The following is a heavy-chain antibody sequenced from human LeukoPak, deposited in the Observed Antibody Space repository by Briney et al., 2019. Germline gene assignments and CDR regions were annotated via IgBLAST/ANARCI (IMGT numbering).Heavy chain of an antibody. D-gene: IGHD6-25*01. V-gene: IGHV6-1*01. CDR2: TYYRSKWFN. CDR1: GDSVSSNNAA. J-gene: IGHJ6*02. CDR3: ARTRYSSGGAYYYGLDI. Sequence: SQTLSLTCAISGDSVSSNNAAWNWIRQSPSRGFEWLVRTYYRSKWFNDYSVSVKSRIIINPDTSRNQFSLQLNSVTPEDTAVYYCARTRYSSGGAYYYGLDIWGQGTTVTVSS.